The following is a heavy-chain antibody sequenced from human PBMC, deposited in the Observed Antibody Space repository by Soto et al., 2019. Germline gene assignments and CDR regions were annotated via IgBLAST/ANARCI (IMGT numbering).Heavy chain of an antibody. CDR2: ISGSGGST. J-gene: IGHJ4*02. CDR1: GFTFSSYA. CDR3: AKGSHPPGIAAAGTPFDY. Sequence: GGSLRLSCAASGFTFSSYAMSWVRQAPGKGLEWVSAISGSGGSTYYADSVKGRFTISRDNSKNTLYLQMNSLRAEDTAVYYCAKGSHPPGIAAAGTPFDYWGQGTLVTVSS. D-gene: IGHD6-13*01. V-gene: IGHV3-23*01.